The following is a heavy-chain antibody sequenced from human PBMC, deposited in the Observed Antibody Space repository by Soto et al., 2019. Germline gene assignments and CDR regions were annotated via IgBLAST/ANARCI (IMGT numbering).Heavy chain of an antibody. CDR1: SASLSSSTYY. J-gene: IGHJ4*02. CDR2: IYYSGNT. D-gene: IGHD6-6*01. CDR3: ASSSPFHY. Sequence: PSETLSLTCSVSSASLSSSTYYWSWIRQPPGRWPEWIGSIYYSGNTFYKPSLKSRFSISIDTSRNQFSLKLTSLIAADTGVYYCASSSPFHYWGPGILVTVSS. V-gene: IGHV4-39*01.